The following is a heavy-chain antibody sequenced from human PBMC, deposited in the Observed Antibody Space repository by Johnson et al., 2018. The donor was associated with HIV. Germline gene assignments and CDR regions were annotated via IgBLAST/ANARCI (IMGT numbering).Heavy chain of an antibody. Sequence: QMLLVESGGGVVQPGRSLRLSCAASGFTFSSYAMHWVRQAPGKGLEWVAVISYDGSNKYDADSVKGRFTISRDNYKNTLYLQMTSLRQDDTAVYWCYCTYHFGAGSESKGTFDAWGQGTLVTVSS. V-gene: IGHV3-30-3*01. D-gene: IGHD3-10*01. CDR2: ISYDGSNK. J-gene: IGHJ3*01. CDR1: GFTFSSYA. CDR3: YCTYHFGAGSESKGTFDA.